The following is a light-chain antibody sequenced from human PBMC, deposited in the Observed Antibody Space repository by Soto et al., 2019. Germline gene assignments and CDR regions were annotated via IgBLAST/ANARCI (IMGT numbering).Light chain of an antibody. Sequence: DVQMTQSPSTLSASVGDRVTITCRASQTISNWLAWYQQKPGKAPKLLIFKTSSLESGVPSRLSGSGSGTEFTLTISSMQPDDFATYYCQQYSSYWTFGQGTKVDIK. CDR1: QTISNW. J-gene: IGKJ1*01. CDR3: QQYSSYWT. CDR2: KTS. V-gene: IGKV1-5*03.